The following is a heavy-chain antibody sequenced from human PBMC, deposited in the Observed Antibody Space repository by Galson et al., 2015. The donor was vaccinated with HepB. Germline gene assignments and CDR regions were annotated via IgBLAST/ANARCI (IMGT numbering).Heavy chain of an antibody. Sequence: ETLSLTCTVSGGSISSSTYFWGWIRQPPGKGLEWIGSMYYRGTTYHNPSLKSRVTMSVDTSNNLLSLKMTSVTAADTAMYFCVKCKRGHSSRLDSWGQGILVAVSS. D-gene: IGHD6-19*01. V-gene: IGHV4-39*07. CDR1: GGSISSSTYF. CDR2: MYYRGTT. CDR3: VKCKRGHSSRLDS. J-gene: IGHJ4*02.